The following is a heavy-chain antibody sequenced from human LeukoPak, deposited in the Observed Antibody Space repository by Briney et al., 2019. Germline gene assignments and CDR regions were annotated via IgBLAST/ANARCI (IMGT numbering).Heavy chain of an antibody. V-gene: IGHV1-46*03. J-gene: IGHJ4*02. CDR3: ARGGYNWNMFDY. Sequence: ASVKVSCKASGYTFSSYYMHWVRQAPGQGLEWMGIINPSGGSTTCAQKFQGRVTMTRDTSTSTVYMELSSLRSEDTAVYYCARGGYNWNMFDYWGQGTLVTVSS. D-gene: IGHD1-20*01. CDR1: GYTFSSYY. CDR2: INPSGGST.